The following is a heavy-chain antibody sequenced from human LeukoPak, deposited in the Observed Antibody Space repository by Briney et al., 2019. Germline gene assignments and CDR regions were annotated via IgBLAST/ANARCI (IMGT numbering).Heavy chain of an antibody. V-gene: IGHV3-23*01. J-gene: IGHJ4*02. CDR1: GFTFSTYA. CDR3: AKIRGYSYGYGDY. CDR2: ISDSGSNT. Sequence: GGSLRLSXVASGFTFSTYAMSWLRQAPGKGLEWVSDISDSGSNTYYADSVKGRFTISRDNSKNTLYLQMSSLRAEDTAVYFCAKIRGYSYGYGDYWGQGTLVTVSS. D-gene: IGHD5-18*01.